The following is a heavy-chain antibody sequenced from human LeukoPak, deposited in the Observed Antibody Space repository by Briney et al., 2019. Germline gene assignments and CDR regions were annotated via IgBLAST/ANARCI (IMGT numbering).Heavy chain of an antibody. CDR2: ISSSSSYI. D-gene: IGHD2-2*02. V-gene: IGHV3-21*01. J-gene: IGHJ4*02. Sequence: EGSLRLSCAASGFTFSSYSMNWVRQAPGKGLEWVSSISSSSSYIYYADSVKGRFTISRDNAKNSLYLQINSLRAEDTAVYYCATYCSSISCYIPDYWGQGTLVTVSS. CDR3: ATYCSSISCYIPDY. CDR1: GFTFSSYS.